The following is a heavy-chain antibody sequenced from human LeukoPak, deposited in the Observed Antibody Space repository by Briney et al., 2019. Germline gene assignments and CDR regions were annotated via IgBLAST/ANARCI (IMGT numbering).Heavy chain of an antibody. D-gene: IGHD3-10*01. Sequence: SETLSLTCTVSGFSISSDYYWGWIRQPPGKGLEWLGSVSHSGITYYNSSLNSRVTISVDTSKNQFSLKVNSVTAADTAVYYCARLVIPWGQGTLVTVSS. J-gene: IGHJ5*02. CDR1: GFSISSDYY. CDR2: VSHSGIT. CDR3: ARLVIP. V-gene: IGHV4-38-2*02.